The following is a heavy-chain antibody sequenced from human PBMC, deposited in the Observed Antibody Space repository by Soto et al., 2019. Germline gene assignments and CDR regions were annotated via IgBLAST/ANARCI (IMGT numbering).Heavy chain of an antibody. CDR3: ARASQPPAGYSFAY. Sequence: GGSLRLSCAASGFTFSNYSLSWVRQAPGKGLEWVSYISSGGSTIYYADSVKGRFTISRDNAKNSLYLQMNSLRAEDTAVCYWARASQPPAGYSFAYGGQGPLVPLSS. D-gene: IGHD5-12*01. J-gene: IGHJ4*02. V-gene: IGHV3-48*01. CDR1: GFTFSNYS. CDR2: ISSGGSTI.